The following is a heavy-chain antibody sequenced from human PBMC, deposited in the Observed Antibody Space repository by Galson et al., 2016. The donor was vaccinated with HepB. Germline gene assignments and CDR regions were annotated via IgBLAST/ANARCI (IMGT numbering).Heavy chain of an antibody. CDR2: IFSSGAS. J-gene: IGHJ3*01. CDR1: GFTVSGTY. CDR3: EAYSDPVNV. V-gene: IGHV3-53*01. D-gene: IGHD3-16*01. Sequence: SLRLSCAASGFTVSGTYMSWARQAPGKGLQWVSSIFSSGASFYTASLRGRRTVSRDTSTNTLYLQMNSLRADDSAAYYCEAYSDPVNVRGQGTVVT.